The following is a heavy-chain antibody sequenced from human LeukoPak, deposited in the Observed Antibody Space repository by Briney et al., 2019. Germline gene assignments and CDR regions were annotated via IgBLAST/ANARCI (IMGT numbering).Heavy chain of an antibody. J-gene: IGHJ5*02. V-gene: IGHV4-59*08. CDR3: ARRREGGSGSYLDWFDP. Sequence: SETLSLTCTVSGGSISSYYWSWIRQPPGKGLEWIGYISYSGSTSYNPSLKSRVTISVDTSKNQFSLKLSSVTAADTAVYYCARRREGGSGSYLDWFDPWGQGTLVTVSS. D-gene: IGHD3-10*01. CDR1: GGSISSYY. CDR2: ISYSGST.